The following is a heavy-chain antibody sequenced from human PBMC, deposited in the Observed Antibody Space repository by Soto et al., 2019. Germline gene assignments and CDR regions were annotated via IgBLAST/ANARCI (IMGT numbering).Heavy chain of an antibody. J-gene: IGHJ6*02. V-gene: IGHV1-2*02. D-gene: IGHD2-2*01. CDR3: ARERYQVISDGMDV. Sequence: GASVKVSCKASGYTFTGYYIHWVRQAPGQGLEWMGSISPHSGGTSYAQKFQGRVTLSRDTSINTAYLELSRLTFDDAAVYFCARERYQVISDGMDVWGQGTTVTVSS. CDR1: GYTFTGYY. CDR2: ISPHSGGT.